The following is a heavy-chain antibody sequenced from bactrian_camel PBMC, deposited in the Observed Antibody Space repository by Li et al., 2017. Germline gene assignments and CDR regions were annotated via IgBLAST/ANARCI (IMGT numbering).Heavy chain of an antibody. Sequence: HVQLVESGGGPVRPGGSLRLSCAAPVDSFYCMGWYRQAPGMEREAVAAIDDVGSKSYANFAKGRFTISQDDARNVLYLQMNSLKPEDTALYYCATRTDCGWGSTASLLKVVYPIWGQGTQVTVS. J-gene: IGHJ4*01. CDR1: VDSFYC. CDR3: ATRTDCGWGSTASLLKVVYPI. D-gene: IGHD3*01. V-gene: IGHV3S53*01. CDR2: IDDVGSK.